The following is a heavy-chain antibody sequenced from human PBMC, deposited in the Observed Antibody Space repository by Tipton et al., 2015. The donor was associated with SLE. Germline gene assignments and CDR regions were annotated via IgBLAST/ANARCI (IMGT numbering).Heavy chain of an antibody. Sequence: TLSLTCAVYGGSFSGYYWGWIRQPPGKGLEWIGEINHSGSTNYNPSLKSRVTISVDTSKNQFSLKLSSVTAADTAVYYCARGRQDNYFDYWGQGTLVTVSS. CDR2: INHSGST. V-gene: IGHV4-34*01. CDR3: ARGRQDNYFDY. J-gene: IGHJ4*02. D-gene: IGHD2-15*01. CDR1: GGSFSGYY.